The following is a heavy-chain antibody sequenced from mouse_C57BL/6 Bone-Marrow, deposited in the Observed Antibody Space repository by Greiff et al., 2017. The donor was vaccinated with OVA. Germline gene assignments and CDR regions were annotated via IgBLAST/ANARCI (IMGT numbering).Heavy chain of an antibody. J-gene: IGHJ2*01. CDR2: IRLKSDNYAT. V-gene: IGHV6-3*01. CDR3: TDDYGDY. Sequence: EVQGVESGGGLVQPGGSMKLSCVASGFTFSNYWMNWVRQSPEKGLEWVAQIRLKSDNYATHYAESVKGRFTISRDDSKSSVYLQMNNLRAEDTGIYYCTDDYGDYWGKGTTLTVSS. D-gene: IGHD2-4*01. CDR1: GFTFSNYW.